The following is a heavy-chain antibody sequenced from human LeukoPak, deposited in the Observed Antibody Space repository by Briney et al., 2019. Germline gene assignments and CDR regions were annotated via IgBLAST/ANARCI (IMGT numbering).Heavy chain of an antibody. V-gene: IGHV1-18*01. J-gene: IGHJ6*02. CDR1: GYTFTSYG. Sequence: GASVKVSCKPSGYTFTSYGISWVRQAPGQGLEWMGWISAYNGNTNYAQKLQGRVTMTTDTSTSTAYMELRSLRSDDTAVYYCARDYDFWSGYLSPGDYYYYSMDVWGQGTTVTVSS. CDR3: ARDYDFWSGYLSPGDYYYYSMDV. D-gene: IGHD3-3*01. CDR2: ISAYNGNT.